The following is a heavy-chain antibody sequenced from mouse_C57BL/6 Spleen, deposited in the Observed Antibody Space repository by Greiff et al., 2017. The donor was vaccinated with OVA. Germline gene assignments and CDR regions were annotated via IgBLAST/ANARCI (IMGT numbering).Heavy chain of an antibody. Sequence: EVKLMESGGGLVKPGGSLKLSCAASGFTFSSYAMSWVRQTPEKRLEWVATISDGGSYTYYPDNVKGRFTISRDNAKNNLYLQMSHLKSEDTAMYYCAREGGNWAFDVWGTGTTVTVSS. CDR3: AREGGNWAFDV. V-gene: IGHV5-4*01. CDR1: GFTFSSYA. CDR2: ISDGGSYT. J-gene: IGHJ1*03.